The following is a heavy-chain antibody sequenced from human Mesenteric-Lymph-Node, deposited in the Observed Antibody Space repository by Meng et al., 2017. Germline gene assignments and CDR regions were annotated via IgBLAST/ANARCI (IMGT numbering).Heavy chain of an antibody. Sequence: QVQEQQWGAGLFKPSETLSLTCAVYGGSISNSDYYWSWIRQPPGKGLEWIGYIYYSGSTYYNPSLKSRVTISVDTSKNQFSLKLRFVTAADTAVYYCAREGRSHQVGVSVYWGQGNLVTVSS. D-gene: IGHD2-21*01. J-gene: IGHJ4*02. CDR2: IYYSGST. CDR3: AREGRSHQVGVSVY. CDR1: GGSISNSDYY. V-gene: IGHV4-30-4*01.